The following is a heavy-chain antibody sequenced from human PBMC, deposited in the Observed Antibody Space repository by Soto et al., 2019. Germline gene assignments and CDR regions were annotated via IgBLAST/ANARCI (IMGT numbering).Heavy chain of an antibody. CDR3: ARTRMSEGVHHQFYSGMDG. CDR1: GFSLTTHGVC. D-gene: IGHD4-4*01. Sequence: VSGPTLVNPTQTLTLTCSFSGFSLTTHGVCVSWIRQPPGKALEWLALIDWDDGKYYNTSLKTRLTISKDTPKNQVVLTMANVDPLDTATYFCARTRMSEGVHHQFYSGMDGWGQGTTVTVSS. J-gene: IGHJ6*02. CDR2: IDWDDGK. V-gene: IGHV2-70*01.